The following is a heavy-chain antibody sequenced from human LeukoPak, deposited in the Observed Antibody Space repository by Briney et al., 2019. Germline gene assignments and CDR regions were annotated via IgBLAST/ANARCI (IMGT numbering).Heavy chain of an antibody. CDR3: VKSVGPGSYYNSDY. Sequence: GGYVRLSCAASGFTFSSYAMSWDRQAPGKGLEWVSVISGRGGSTYYADSVKGRFTISRDNSKSTLYLQMNSLSAEDTAVYYCVKSVGPGSYYNSDYWGQAAMATDSS. CDR1: GFTFSSYA. D-gene: IGHD3-10*01. V-gene: IGHV3-23*01. CDR2: ISGRGGST. J-gene: IGHJ4*02.